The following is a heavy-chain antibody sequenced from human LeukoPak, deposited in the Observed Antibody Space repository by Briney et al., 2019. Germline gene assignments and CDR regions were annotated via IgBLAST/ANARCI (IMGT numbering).Heavy chain of an antibody. CDR1: GFSIGDYW. D-gene: IGHD3-10*01. CDR3: WHPMIQGAVS. V-gene: IGHV3-7*01. CDR2: INQDEGSK. Sequence: GSLRLSCAASGFSIGDYWMSWVRQAPGKGPEWVANINQDEGSKDYVDSVKGRFTISRDNAKNSLYLQMNGLRAEDTAVYYCWHPMIQGAVSWGQGTLVTVSS. J-gene: IGHJ5*02.